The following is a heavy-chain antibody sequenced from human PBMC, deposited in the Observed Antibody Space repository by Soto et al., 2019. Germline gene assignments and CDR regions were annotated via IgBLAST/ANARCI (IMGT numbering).Heavy chain of an antibody. V-gene: IGHV4-59*02. CDR1: GTYVGTYY. Sequence: SETLSLTCAGSGTYVGTYYWSWIRQPPGKGLEWIGYIFYSGHLKYNPSLKSRLTISVDPPKNQISLRLTSVTAADTAVYYCVRDLPEFYWYSAFWGRGTLVPVSS. CDR3: VRDLPEFYWYSAF. D-gene: IGHD3-10*01. J-gene: IGHJ2*01. CDR2: IFYSGHL.